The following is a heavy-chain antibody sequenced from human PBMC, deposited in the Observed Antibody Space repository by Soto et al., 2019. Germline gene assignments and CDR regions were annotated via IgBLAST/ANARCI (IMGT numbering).Heavy chain of an antibody. CDR1: GGSISSGDYY. J-gene: IGHJ5*02. CDR2: IYYSGST. D-gene: IGHD5-18*01. CDR3: ARVIDTAMVMRWFDP. Sequence: SETLSLTCTVSGGSISSGDYYWSWIRQPPGKGLEWIGYIYYSGSTYYNPSLKSRVTISVDTSKNQFSLKLSSVTAADTAVYYCARVIDTAMVMRWFDPWGQGTLVTVSS. V-gene: IGHV4-30-4*01.